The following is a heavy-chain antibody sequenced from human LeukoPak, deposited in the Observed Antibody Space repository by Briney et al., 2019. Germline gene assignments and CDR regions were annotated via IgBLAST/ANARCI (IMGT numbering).Heavy chain of an antibody. J-gene: IGHJ4*02. CDR3: VLFVVPGG. Sequence: PGGSLRLSCAASGFIFSNYAMNWVRQAPGKGLVWVSRINTDGSNTTYADSVKGRFTISRDNAKNMVYLQMNSLRAEDTAVYYCVLFVVPGGWGQGTLVTVSS. CDR2: INTDGSNT. CDR1: GFIFSNYA. V-gene: IGHV3-74*01. D-gene: IGHD2-2*01.